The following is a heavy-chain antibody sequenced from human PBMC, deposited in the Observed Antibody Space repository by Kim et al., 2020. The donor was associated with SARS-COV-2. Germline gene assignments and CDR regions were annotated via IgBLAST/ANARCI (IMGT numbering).Heavy chain of an antibody. V-gene: IGHV3-23*01. Sequence: GGSLRLSCAASGFTFSNYTMSWVRQAPGKGLEWVSRISGGGGTNYADSVKGRFTISRDNSKNTLYLQMNSLRAEDTAVYYCAKSQHSSSWGRFDYWGQG. CDR2: ISGGGGT. CDR1: GFTFSNYT. CDR3: AKSQHSSSWGRFDY. J-gene: IGHJ4*02. D-gene: IGHD6-13*01.